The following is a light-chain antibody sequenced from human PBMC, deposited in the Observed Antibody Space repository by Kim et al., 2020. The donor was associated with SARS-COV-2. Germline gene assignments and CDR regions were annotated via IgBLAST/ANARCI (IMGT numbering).Light chain of an antibody. V-gene: IGLV3-1*01. CDR2: RDS. CDR3: QAWDSSTGV. CDR1: KFGDKY. Sequence: SYELTQPPSVSVAPGQTASITCSGDKFGDKYACWYQQKPGQSPVLVIYRDSKRPSGIPERFSGSNSGNTATLTISGTQAMDEADYYCQAWDSSTGVFGTGTKLTVL. J-gene: IGLJ1*01.